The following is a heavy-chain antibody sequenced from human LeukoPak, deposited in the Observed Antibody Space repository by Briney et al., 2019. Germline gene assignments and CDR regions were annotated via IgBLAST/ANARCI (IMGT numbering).Heavy chain of an antibody. CDR2: IYYSGNT. D-gene: IGHD4-11*01. CDR1: GGSITSGDYS. J-gene: IGHJ4*02. V-gene: IGHV4-30-4*01. Sequence: PSQTLSLTCTVSGGSITSGDYSWSWIRQPPGKGLEWIGYIYYSGNTYYNPSLKSRVTISVDTSKNQFSLKLSSVTAADTAVYYCARTYIDYLPLWGQGTLVTVSS. CDR3: ARTYIDYLPL.